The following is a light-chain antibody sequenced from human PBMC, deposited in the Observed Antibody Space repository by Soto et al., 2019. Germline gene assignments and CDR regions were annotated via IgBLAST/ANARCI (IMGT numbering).Light chain of an antibody. CDR3: QQRSNWPPIWT. CDR2: DAS. Sequence: EIVLTQSPATLSLSPGERATLSCRANQSVSSYLAWYQQKPGQAPRLLIYDASNRATCIPARFSGSGSGTDFTLTISSLEPEDFPVYYCQQRSNWPPIWTFGQGTKVEIK. J-gene: IGKJ1*01. V-gene: IGKV3-11*01. CDR1: QSVSSY.